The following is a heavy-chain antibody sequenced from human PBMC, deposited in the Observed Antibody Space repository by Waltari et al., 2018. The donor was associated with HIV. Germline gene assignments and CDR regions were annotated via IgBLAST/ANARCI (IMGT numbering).Heavy chain of an antibody. V-gene: IGHV4-39*07. CDR3: VRDWDIDTACMDV. J-gene: IGHJ6*02. CDR2: LFDSGNS. CDR1: GGSVSRSSYF. D-gene: IGHD1-26*01. Sequence: QLKLQESGPGLVKPSETLSLICTVSGGSVSRSSYFWGWIRQPPGKGLEWIGSLFDSGNSYYNPSFNSRANISVDTSKNQLSLILTSVTAADTAVYFCVRDWDIDTACMDVWGQGTTVTVSS.